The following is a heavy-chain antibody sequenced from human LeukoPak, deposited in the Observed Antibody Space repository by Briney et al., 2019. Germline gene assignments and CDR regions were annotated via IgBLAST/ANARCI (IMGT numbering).Heavy chain of an antibody. D-gene: IGHD5-24*01. CDR2: IYSGGST. CDR1: GFTFSNAW. Sequence: GGSLRLSCAASGFTFSNAWMSWVRQAPGKGLEWVSVIYSGGSTYYADSVKGRFTISRDNSKNTLYLQMNSLRAEDTAVYYCARTRTRRDGYNYLYYYGMDVWGQGTTVTVSS. J-gene: IGHJ6*02. V-gene: IGHV3-53*01. CDR3: ARTRTRRDGYNYLYYYGMDV.